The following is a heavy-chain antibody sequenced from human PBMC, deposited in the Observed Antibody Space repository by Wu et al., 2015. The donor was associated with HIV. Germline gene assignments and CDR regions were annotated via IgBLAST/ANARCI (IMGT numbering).Heavy chain of an antibody. CDR1: GYTFTGYY. D-gene: IGHD2-2*02. Sequence: QVQLVQSGAEVKKPGASVKVSCKASGYTFTGYYMHWVRQAPGQGLEWMGEMFDTANYARKFQGRVTMTRDTSISTAYMELSRLRSDDTAVYYCARGIVVVPAAIPRVALDYWGQGTLVTVSS. CDR3: ARGIVVVPAAIPRVALDY. J-gene: IGHJ4*02. CDR2: MFDTA. V-gene: IGHV1-2*02.